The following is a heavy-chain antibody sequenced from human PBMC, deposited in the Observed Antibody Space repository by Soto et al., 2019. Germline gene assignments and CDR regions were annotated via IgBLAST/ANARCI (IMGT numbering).Heavy chain of an antibody. V-gene: IGHV1-69*02. D-gene: IGHD6-6*01. CDR3: AIEYSSSPPYYPIGY. CDR2: IIPILGIA. J-gene: IGHJ4*02. Sequence: ASVKVSCKASGGTFSSYTISWVRQAPGQGLEWMGRIIPILGIANYAQKFQGRVTITADESTSTAYMELSSLRSEYTAVYYCAIEYSSSPPYYPIGYWGQGTLVTVSS. CDR1: GGTFSSYT.